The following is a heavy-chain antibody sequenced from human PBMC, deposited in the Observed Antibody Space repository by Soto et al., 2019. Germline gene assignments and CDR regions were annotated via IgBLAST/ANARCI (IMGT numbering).Heavy chain of an antibody. Sequence: PPASVKVSCKASGYTFTSYAMHWVRQAPGQRLEWMGWINAGNGNTKYSQKFQGRVTITRDTSASTAYMELSSLRSEDTAVYYCARSIVVVTALDYWGQGTLVTVSS. V-gene: IGHV1-3*01. CDR3: ARSIVVVTALDY. CDR2: INAGNGNT. CDR1: GYTFTSYA. J-gene: IGHJ4*02. D-gene: IGHD2-21*02.